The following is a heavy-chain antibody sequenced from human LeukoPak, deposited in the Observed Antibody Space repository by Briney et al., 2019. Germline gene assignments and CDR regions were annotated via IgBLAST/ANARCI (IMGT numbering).Heavy chain of an antibody. J-gene: IGHJ6*02. CDR1: GFTFSNYA. D-gene: IGHD2-2*02. CDR2: ISGSGGST. CDR3: AKNTWAPPYYSYYYGMDV. Sequence: GGSLRLSCAASGFTFSNYAMSWVRQAPGKGLEWVSAISGSGGSTYYADSVKGRFTISRDNSKNTLYLQMNSLRAEDTAIYYCAKNTWAPPYYSYYYGMDVWGQGTTVTVSS. V-gene: IGHV3-23*01.